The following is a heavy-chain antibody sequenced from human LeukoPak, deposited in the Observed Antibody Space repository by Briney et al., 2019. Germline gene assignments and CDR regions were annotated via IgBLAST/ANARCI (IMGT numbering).Heavy chain of an antibody. J-gene: IGHJ5*02. CDR1: GYTFTSYY. V-gene: IGHV1-46*01. CDR3: ARVGTLVGATMPNWFDP. Sequence: GASVKVSCKASGYTFTSYYMHWVRQAPGQGLEWMGIINPSGGSTSYAQKFQGRVTMTRDTSTSTVYMELSSLRSEDTAVYYCARVGTLVGATMPNWFDPWGQGTLVTVSS. CDR2: INPSGGST. D-gene: IGHD1-26*01.